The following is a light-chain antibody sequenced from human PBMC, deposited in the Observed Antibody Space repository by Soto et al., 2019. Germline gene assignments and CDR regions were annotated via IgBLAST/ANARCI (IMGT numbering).Light chain of an antibody. Sequence: EIVLTQSPATLSLSPGERATLSSRASQSVSRYLAWYQHKPGQAPRLLIYDASNRATGIPARFSGSGSGTDFTLTISSLEPEDFAVYYCQQRSDWPTFGPGTTVDIK. CDR1: QSVSRY. V-gene: IGKV3-11*01. CDR3: QQRSDWPT. CDR2: DAS. J-gene: IGKJ3*01.